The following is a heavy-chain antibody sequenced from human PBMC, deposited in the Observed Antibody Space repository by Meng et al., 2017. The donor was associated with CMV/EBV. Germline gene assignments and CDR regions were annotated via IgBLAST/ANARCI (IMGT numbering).Heavy chain of an antibody. CDR2: ISAGTGKT. V-gene: IGHV1-3*01. CDR3: ASTNCGGDCYYDF. J-gene: IGHJ4*02. Sequence: CKASGYTFNNYAVHWVRQAPGQRPEWMGWISAGTGKTECSQKFQGRVTITRDTSASTAYMELSSLRSEDTALYYCASTNCGGDCYYDFWGQGTLVTVSS. D-gene: IGHD2-21*02. CDR1: GYTFNNYA.